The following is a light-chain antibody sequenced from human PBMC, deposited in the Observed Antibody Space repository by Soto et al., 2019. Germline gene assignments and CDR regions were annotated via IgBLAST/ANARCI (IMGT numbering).Light chain of an antibody. CDR2: EVT. CDR1: SSYVGGYDY. CDR3: SSHTSGSTRV. Sequence: QSVLTQPASVSGSPGQSIAISCTGTSSYVGGYDYVSWYQQQPDKAPKLMIYEVTKRPSGVSNRFSGSKSGNTASLTISGLQSEDEADYYCSSHTSGSTRVFGTGTRSPS. J-gene: IGLJ1*01. V-gene: IGLV2-14*01.